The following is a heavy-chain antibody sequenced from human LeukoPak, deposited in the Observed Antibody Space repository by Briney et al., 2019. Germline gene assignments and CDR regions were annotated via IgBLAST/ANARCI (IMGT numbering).Heavy chain of an antibody. CDR2: IYYSGST. V-gene: IGHV4-30-4*02. D-gene: IGHD6-13*01. CDR1: GGSISSGDYY. CDR3: ARLVGSSSYYFDN. Sequence: SETLSLTCTVSGGSISSGDYYWSWIRQPPGKGLEWIGYIYYSGSTYYNPSLKSRVTISVDTSKNQFSLKLSSVTAADTAVYYCARLVGSSSYYFDNWGQGTLVTVSS. J-gene: IGHJ4*02.